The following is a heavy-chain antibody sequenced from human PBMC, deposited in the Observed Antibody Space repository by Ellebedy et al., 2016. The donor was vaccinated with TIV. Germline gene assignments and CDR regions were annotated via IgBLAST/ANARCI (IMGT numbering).Heavy chain of an antibody. J-gene: IGHJ4*02. Sequence: PGGSLRLSCSASGFTFNAYPMHWVRQAPGKGLEYVAVINSNGLSTSYVDSVRGRFTISRDNFKNTLYLQLSRLRAEDTALYYCVKETKNYCTGGRCHLDYWGQGTLVTVSS. CDR2: INSNGLST. V-gene: IGHV3-64D*08. CDR1: GFTFNAYP. D-gene: IGHD2-8*02. CDR3: VKETKNYCTGGRCHLDY.